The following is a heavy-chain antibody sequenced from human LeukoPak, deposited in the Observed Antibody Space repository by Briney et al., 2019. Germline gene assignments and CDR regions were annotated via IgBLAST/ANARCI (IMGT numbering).Heavy chain of an antibody. CDR1: GFTVSSNY. CDR3: ARDFFVGYYYDSSGGVF. Sequence: GGSLRLSCAASGFTVSSNYMSWVRQAPGKGLEWVSVIYSGGSTYYADSVKGRFTISRDNSKNTLYLQMNSLRAEDTAVYYCARDFFVGYYYDSSGGVFWGQGTTVTVSS. J-gene: IGHJ6*02. V-gene: IGHV3-66*01. CDR2: IYSGGST. D-gene: IGHD3-22*01.